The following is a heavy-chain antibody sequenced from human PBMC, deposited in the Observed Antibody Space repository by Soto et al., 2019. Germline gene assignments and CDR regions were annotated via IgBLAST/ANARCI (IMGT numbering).Heavy chain of an antibody. D-gene: IGHD3-3*01. CDR3: ARQSTYDFWSGYYFDY. CDR1: GGSISSYY. V-gene: IGHV4-59*08. Sequence: SETLSLTCTVSGGSISSYYWSWIRQPPGKGLEWIGYIYYSGSTNYNPSLKSRVTISVDTSKNQFSLKLSSVTAADTAVYYCARQSTYDFWSGYYFDYWGQGTLVTVSS. J-gene: IGHJ4*02. CDR2: IYYSGST.